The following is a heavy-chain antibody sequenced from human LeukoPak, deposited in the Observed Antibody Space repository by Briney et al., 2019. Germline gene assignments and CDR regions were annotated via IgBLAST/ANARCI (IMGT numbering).Heavy chain of an antibody. Sequence: SETLSLTCSVSGDSISSSTYYWAWIRQPPGKGLEWIGSVYYSGTIYHNPSLMSRVTTSVDTSKNQFSLRLSSVTAADTAVYYCARGYHDFWSGYYYNSYFDYWGQGALVTVSS. D-gene: IGHD3-3*01. CDR3: ARGYHDFWSGYYYNSYFDY. CDR1: GDSISSSTYY. CDR2: VYYSGTI. V-gene: IGHV4-39*01. J-gene: IGHJ4*02.